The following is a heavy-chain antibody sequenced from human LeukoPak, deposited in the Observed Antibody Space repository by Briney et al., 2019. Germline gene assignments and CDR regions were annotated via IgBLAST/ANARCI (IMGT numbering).Heavy chain of an antibody. CDR1: GFTVNSNY. Sequence: PGGSLRLSCAASGFTVNSNYMSWVRQAPGKGLEWVSIIYSGGSTYYADSVRGRFTISRDNSKNTLYLQMNSLRAEDTAVYYCARVGAVGGVFRAFDIWGQGTMVTASS. CDR3: ARVGAVGGVFRAFDI. D-gene: IGHD3-16*01. V-gene: IGHV3-66*01. J-gene: IGHJ3*02. CDR2: IYSGGST.